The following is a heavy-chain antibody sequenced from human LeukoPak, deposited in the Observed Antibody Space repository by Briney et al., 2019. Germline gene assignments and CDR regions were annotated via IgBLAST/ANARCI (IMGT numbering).Heavy chain of an antibody. CDR2: VYHSGST. CDR3: ARNNSGSGWFDP. Sequence: SETLSLTCAVSGYSINSDSYWGWIRQPPGKGLEWIGSVYHSGSTYYNASLKSRITISVDTSKNRFSLKLSSVTAADTAVYYCARNNSGSGWFDPWGQGTLVTVSS. V-gene: IGHV4-38-2*01. D-gene: IGHD6-19*01. CDR1: GYSINSDSY. J-gene: IGHJ5*02.